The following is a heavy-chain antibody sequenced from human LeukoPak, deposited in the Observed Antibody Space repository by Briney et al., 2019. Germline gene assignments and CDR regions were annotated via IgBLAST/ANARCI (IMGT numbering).Heavy chain of an antibody. CDR2: IYSSGRT. J-gene: IGHJ6*03. V-gene: IGHV4-59*01. CDR3: ARTTMVRGTYYMDV. CDR1: GGSISSYY. Sequence: SSETLSLTCSVSGGSISSYYWSWIRQPPGKGLEWIGYIYSSGRTTYNPSLKSRVTISVDTSKNQFSLRLSSVTAADTAVYYCARTTMVRGTYYMDVWGKGTTVTISS. D-gene: IGHD3-10*01.